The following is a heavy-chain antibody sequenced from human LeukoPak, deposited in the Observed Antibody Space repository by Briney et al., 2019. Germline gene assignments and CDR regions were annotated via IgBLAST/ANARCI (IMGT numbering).Heavy chain of an antibody. Sequence: GGSLRLSCAASGFTFGSDWMSWVRQAPGKGLEWVANIKQDGSEKYYVDSVKGRFTISRGNAKNSLYLQMNSLRAEDTAVYYCARSDNGDYVDYWGQGTLVTVSS. J-gene: IGHJ4*02. CDR2: IKQDGSEK. CDR3: ARSDNGDYVDY. D-gene: IGHD4-17*01. CDR1: GFTFGSDW. V-gene: IGHV3-7*01.